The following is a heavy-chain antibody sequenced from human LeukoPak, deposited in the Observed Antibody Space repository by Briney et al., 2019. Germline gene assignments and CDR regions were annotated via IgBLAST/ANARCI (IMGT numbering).Heavy chain of an antibody. D-gene: IGHD3-3*01. CDR2: IYYSGST. CDR3: ARWASRITIFGVVTLPSFNWFDP. V-gene: IGHV4-59*12. J-gene: IGHJ5*02. CDR1: GGSISSYY. Sequence: SETLSLTCTVSGGSISSYYWSWIRQPPGKGLEWIGYIYYSGSTNYNPSLKSRVTISVDTSKNQFSLKLSSVTAADTAVYYCARWASRITIFGVVTLPSFNWFDPWGQGTLVTVSS.